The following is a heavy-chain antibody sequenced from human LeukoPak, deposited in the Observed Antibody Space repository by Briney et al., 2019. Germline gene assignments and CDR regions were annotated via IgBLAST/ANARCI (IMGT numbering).Heavy chain of an antibody. CDR2: ISYDGSNK. CDR3: AREGGIQLCFPGDY. D-gene: IGHD5-18*01. J-gene: IGHJ4*02. Sequence: GGSLRLSCAASGFTFSSYAMHWVRQAPGKGLEWVAVISYDGSNKYYADSVKGRFTISRDNSKNTLYLQMNSLRAEDTAVYYWAREGGIQLCFPGDYWGQGPLVTVSS. CDR1: GFTFSSYA. V-gene: IGHV3-30-3*01.